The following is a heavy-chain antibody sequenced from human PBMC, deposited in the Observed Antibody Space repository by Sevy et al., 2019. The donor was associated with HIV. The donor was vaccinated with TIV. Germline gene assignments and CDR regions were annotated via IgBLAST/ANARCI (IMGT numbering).Heavy chain of an antibody. CDR1: GYTFTGYY. V-gene: IGHV1-2*02. CDR2: INPNSGGT. Sequence: ASVKVSCKASGYTFTGYYIHWVRQAPGQGLEWMGWINPNSGGTNYGQMFQGRVAMTSDTSISTAYMELSGLRSDDTAVFYCARSVYGSGTYLNDYWGQGTLVTVSS. J-gene: IGHJ4*02. CDR3: ARSVYGSGTYLNDY. D-gene: IGHD3-10*01.